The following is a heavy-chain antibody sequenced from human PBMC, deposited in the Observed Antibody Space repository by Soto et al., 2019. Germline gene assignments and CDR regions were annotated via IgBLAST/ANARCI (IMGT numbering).Heavy chain of an antibody. CDR3: ARVRSSGDSLGY. CDR2: IYYSGST. D-gene: IGHD3-22*01. Sequence: QVQLQESGPGLVKPSETLSLTCTVSGGSVSSGSYYWSWIRQPPGKGLEWIGYIYYSGSTNYNPSLTSRVTISVDTSKNQFSLKLSSVTAADTAVYYCARVRSSGDSLGYWGQGTLVTVSS. V-gene: IGHV4-61*01. CDR1: GGSVSSGSYY. J-gene: IGHJ4*02.